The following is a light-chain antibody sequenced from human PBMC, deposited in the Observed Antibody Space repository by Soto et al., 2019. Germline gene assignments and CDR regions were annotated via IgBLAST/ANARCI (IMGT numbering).Light chain of an antibody. CDR1: QGISIY. V-gene: IGKV1-9*01. Sequence: DIQLTQSPSFLSASVGDRVTITCRVSQGISIYLAWYQQKPGKAPNLLIYEASILQSGVPSRFSGSGCGTEFTLSISSLQPEDCATYYCQQLNRYPLTFGGGTKVEIK. CDR3: QQLNRYPLT. J-gene: IGKJ4*01. CDR2: EAS.